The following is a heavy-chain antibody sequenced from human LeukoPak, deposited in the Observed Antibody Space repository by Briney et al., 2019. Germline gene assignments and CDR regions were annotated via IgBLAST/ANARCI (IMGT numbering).Heavy chain of an antibody. CDR2: ISSSGSTI. D-gene: IGHD5-12*01. J-gene: IGHJ4*02. CDR1: GFTFSSYE. Sequence: GGSLRLSCAASGFTFSSYEMNWVRQAPGKGLEWVSYISSSGSTIYYADSVKGRFTISRDNSKNTLYLQMNSLRAEDTAVYYCAKGVWLPYYFDYWGQGTLVAVSS. CDR3: AKGVWLPYYFDY. V-gene: IGHV3-48*03.